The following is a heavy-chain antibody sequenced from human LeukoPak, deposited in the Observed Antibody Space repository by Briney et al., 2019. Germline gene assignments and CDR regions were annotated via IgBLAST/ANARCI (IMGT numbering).Heavy chain of an antibody. CDR2: IKQDGSEK. J-gene: IGHJ4*02. CDR3: ARDGTSYYDYVWGSYRDFDY. D-gene: IGHD3-16*01. Sequence: GGSLRLSCAASGFTFSSYWMSWVRQAPGKGLEWVANIKQDGSEKYYVDSVKGRFTISRDNAKNSLYLQMNSLRAEDTAVYYCARDGTSYYDYVWGSYRDFDYWGQGTLVTVSS. V-gene: IGHV3-7*01. CDR1: GFTFSSYW.